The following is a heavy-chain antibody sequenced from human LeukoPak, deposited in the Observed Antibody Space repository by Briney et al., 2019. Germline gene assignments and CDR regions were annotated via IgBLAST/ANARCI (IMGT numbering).Heavy chain of an antibody. Sequence: GGSLRLSCAAPGFSFDDYGMSWVRQGPGKGLEWVSGMNWDGGLTAYADSVKGRFTISRDNAENSLYLQMNSLRAEDTAFYDCARGFWPRAPDFWGQGALVTVSS. CDR3: ARGFWPRAPDF. V-gene: IGHV3-20*01. D-gene: IGHD3-3*01. CDR1: GFSFDDYG. CDR2: MNWDGGLT. J-gene: IGHJ4*02.